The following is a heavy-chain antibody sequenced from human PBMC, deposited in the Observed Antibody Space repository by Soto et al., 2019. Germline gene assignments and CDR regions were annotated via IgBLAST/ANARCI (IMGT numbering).Heavy chain of an antibody. CDR1: GFTFSDYY. Sequence: PGGSLRLSCAASGFTFSDYYMSWIRQAPGKGLEWVSYISSSGSTIYYADSVKGRFTISRDNAKNSLYLQMNSLRAEDTAVYYCARVTGTHYYYYYMDVWGKGTTVTVSS. CDR2: ISSSGSTI. D-gene: IGHD1-20*01. CDR3: ARVTGTHYYYYYMDV. J-gene: IGHJ6*03. V-gene: IGHV3-11*01.